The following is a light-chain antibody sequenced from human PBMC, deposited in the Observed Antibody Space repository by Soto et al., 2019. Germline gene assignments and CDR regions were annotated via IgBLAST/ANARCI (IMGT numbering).Light chain of an antibody. Sequence: EIVLTQSPGTLSLSPGDRATLSCRASQSVSSSHLAWYQQRPGQAPRLLIYGASSRATGIPDRFSGSGSGTDFTLTISRLEPEDFAVYYCQQYGSSPRTFGRGTKLEIK. CDR2: GAS. V-gene: IGKV3-20*01. J-gene: IGKJ2*01. CDR1: QSVSSSH. CDR3: QQYGSSPRT.